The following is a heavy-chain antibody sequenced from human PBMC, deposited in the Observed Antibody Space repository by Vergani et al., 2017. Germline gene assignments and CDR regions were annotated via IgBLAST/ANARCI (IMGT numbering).Heavy chain of an antibody. J-gene: IGHJ4*02. CDR1: GYIFTGYY. V-gene: IGHV1-2*02. D-gene: IGHD3-10*01. CDR2: INPNSGGA. Sequence: QVQLVQSGAEVKKPGASVKVSCKASGYIFTGYYMYWVRQDPGQGLDWMVWINPNSGGANYAQKFQGRVTMTRYTSIRTAYMELSRLRSDDTAVYYCARGSMVSDSWGQGTLSTVSS. CDR3: ARGSMVSDS.